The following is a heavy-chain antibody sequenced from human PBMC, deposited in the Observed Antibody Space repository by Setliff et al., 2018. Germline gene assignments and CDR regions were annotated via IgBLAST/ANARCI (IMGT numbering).Heavy chain of an antibody. CDR2: ISAYTGNT. Sequence: GASVKVSCKASGYTFTNYAISWVRQAPGQGLEWMGWISAYTGNTYYAPRLQGRVTMTTDTSTTTAYLELRSLTSDDTAVYYCSRLVRYCTQTSCQRASGDDYWGPGTLVTVSS. CDR1: GYTFTNYA. V-gene: IGHV1-18*01. J-gene: IGHJ4*02. CDR3: SRLVRYCTQTSCQRASGDDY. D-gene: IGHD2-2*01.